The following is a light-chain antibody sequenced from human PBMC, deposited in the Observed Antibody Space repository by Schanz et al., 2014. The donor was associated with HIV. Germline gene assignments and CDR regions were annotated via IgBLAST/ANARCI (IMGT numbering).Light chain of an antibody. V-gene: IGKV3-15*01. CDR3: QQYNNWPLT. Sequence: EIVLTQSPATLSLSPGERATLSCRASQSISSNLAWYQQRPGQAPRLLIYGASTRASGIAARFSGSGSGTDFTLTISSLQSEDLALYYCQQYNNWPLTFGGGTKVEIK. CDR1: QSISSN. CDR2: GAS. J-gene: IGKJ4*01.